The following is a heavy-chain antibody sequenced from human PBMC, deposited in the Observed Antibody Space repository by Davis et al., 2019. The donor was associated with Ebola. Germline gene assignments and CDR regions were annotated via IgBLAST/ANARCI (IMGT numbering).Heavy chain of an antibody. CDR3: ARDTGVGATLPEEYYFDY. CDR1: GFTFSSYG. V-gene: IGHV3-30*03. Sequence: PGGSLRLSCAASGFTFSSYGMHWVRQAPGKGLEWVAVISYDGSNKYYADSVKGRFTISRDNSKNTLYLQMNSLRAEDTAVYYCARDTGVGATLPEEYYFDYWGQGTLVTVSS. J-gene: IGHJ4*02. CDR2: ISYDGSNK. D-gene: IGHD1-26*01.